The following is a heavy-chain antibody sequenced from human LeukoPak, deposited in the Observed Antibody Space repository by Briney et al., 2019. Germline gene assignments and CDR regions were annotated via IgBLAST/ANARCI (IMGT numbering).Heavy chain of an antibody. J-gene: IGHJ4*02. CDR1: GFTFSDHY. V-gene: IGHV3-11*04. D-gene: IGHD3-22*01. Sequence: GGSLRLSCAASGFTFSDHYMSWIRQAPGKGLEWVSYISGSGSIIYYVDSVKGRFTISRDNAKNSLYLQMNSLRVEDTAVYYCARGDYFESSGTFDNWGQGTLVTVSS. CDR3: ARGDYFESSGTFDN. CDR2: ISGSGSII.